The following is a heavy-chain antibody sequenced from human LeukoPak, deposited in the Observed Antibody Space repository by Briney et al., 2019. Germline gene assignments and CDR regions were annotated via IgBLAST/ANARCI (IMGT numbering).Heavy chain of an antibody. CDR1: GFTFSSHW. Sequence: GGSLRLSCVDSGFTFSSHWMSWVREAPGKGVEWVSGISGSGDSTYYADSVKGRFTVSRDNSKKTLYLQMNRVRAEDTAVYYCAKGLKYYYDSSPSPGMYWGQGTLVTVSS. D-gene: IGHD3-22*01. V-gene: IGHV3-23*01. CDR3: AKGLKYYYDSSPSPGMY. J-gene: IGHJ4*02. CDR2: ISGSGDST.